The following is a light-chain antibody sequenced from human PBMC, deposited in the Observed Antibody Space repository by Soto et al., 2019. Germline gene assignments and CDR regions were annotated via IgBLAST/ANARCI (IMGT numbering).Light chain of an antibody. Sequence: EIVVTQSPATLSVSPGDRATLSCTSRQNVGINLAWYQQKPGQAPRLLIYAKSTRATGIPARFSGIGSGTEFTLDISSLQSEDFALYYCLQYNDWPYTFGQGTKLEI. V-gene: IGKV3-15*01. CDR2: AKS. J-gene: IGKJ2*01. CDR3: LQYNDWPYT. CDR1: QNVGIN.